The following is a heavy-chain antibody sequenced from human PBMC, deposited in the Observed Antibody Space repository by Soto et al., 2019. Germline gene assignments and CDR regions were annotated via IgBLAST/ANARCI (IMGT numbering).Heavy chain of an antibody. Sequence: SETLSLTCTVSGASISYGGYYWSWIRQRPVEGLEWIGYIYHSGSTYYNPSLKSRLTSSVDKSKNQFSLELSSVTAADTAVYYCASGRVVVVDANRKLGNWFDPWGQGILVTVSS. CDR1: GASISYGGYY. V-gene: IGHV4-31*03. CDR2: IYHSGST. J-gene: IGHJ5*02. CDR3: ASGRVVVVDANRKLGNWFDP. D-gene: IGHD2-8*02.